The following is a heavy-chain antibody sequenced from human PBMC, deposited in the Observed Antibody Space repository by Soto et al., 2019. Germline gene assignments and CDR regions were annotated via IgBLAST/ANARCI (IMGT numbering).Heavy chain of an antibody. D-gene: IGHD6-19*01. CDR3: AKEGYSSGWYVY. J-gene: IGHJ4*02. Sequence: GGSLRLSCAASGFTFSTYSMTWVLQAPGKGLEWVSAISGSGGSTYYADSVKGRFTISRDNSKNPLYLQMNSLRAEDTAVYYCAKEGYSSGWYVYWGQGTLVTVSS. CDR2: ISGSGGST. V-gene: IGHV3-23*01. CDR1: GFTFSTYS.